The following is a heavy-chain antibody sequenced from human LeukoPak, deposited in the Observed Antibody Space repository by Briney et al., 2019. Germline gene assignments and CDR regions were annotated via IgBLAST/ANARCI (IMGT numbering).Heavy chain of an antibody. CDR3: TPGGN. D-gene: IGHD3-16*01. V-gene: IGHV3-23*01. CDR2: ISGSSSSS. J-gene: IGHJ4*02. CDR1: GFTFSSYA. Sequence: GGSLRLSCAASGFTFSSYAMTWVRQAPGKGLEWVSGISGSSSSSYYADSVKGRFTISRDYSNNTVYLQMNSLKTEDTAVYYCTPGGNWGQGTLVTVSS.